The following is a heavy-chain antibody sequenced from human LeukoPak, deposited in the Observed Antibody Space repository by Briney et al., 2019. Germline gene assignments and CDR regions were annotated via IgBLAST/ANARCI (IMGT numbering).Heavy chain of an antibody. CDR3: AREVIHYGSGSGYNWFDP. D-gene: IGHD3-10*01. Sequence: PGGSLRLSCAASGFTFSSYWMHWVRQAPGKGLVWVSRINSDGSSTSYADSVKGRFTISRDNAKNTLYLQMNSLRAEDTAVYYCAREVIHYGSGSGYNWFDPWGQGTLVTVSS. J-gene: IGHJ5*02. CDR2: INSDGSST. CDR1: GFTFSSYW. V-gene: IGHV3-74*01.